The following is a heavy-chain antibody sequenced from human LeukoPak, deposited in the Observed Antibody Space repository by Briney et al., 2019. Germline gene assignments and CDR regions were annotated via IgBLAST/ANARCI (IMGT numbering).Heavy chain of an antibody. D-gene: IGHD5-24*01. CDR1: GYRFTSDS. J-gene: IGHJ4*02. CDR2: IYPSDSGT. CDR3: ARSPRWLRLWYYFDY. Sequence: GESLKISCKGSGYRFTSDSFAWVRQLPGKGLEWMGIIYPSDSGTRYSPSFQGQVTISADKSISTAYLQWSSLKASDTAIYYCARSPRWLRLWYYFDYWGQGTLVTVSS. V-gene: IGHV5-51*01.